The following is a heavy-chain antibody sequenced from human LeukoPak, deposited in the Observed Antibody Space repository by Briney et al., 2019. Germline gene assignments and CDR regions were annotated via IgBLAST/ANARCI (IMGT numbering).Heavy chain of an antibody. J-gene: IGHJ4*02. Sequence: GGSLRLSCAASGFTFSSYSMNWVRQAPGKGLEWVSSISSSSSYIYYADSVKGRFTISRDNAKDSLYLQMNSLRAEDTAVYYYARDRSGRFDYWGQGTLVTVSS. V-gene: IGHV3-21*01. CDR1: GFTFSSYS. CDR2: ISSSSSYI. D-gene: IGHD6-19*01. CDR3: ARDRSGRFDY.